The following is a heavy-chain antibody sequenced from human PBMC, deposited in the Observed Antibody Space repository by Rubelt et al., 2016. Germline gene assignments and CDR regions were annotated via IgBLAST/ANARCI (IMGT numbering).Heavy chain of an antibody. CDR3: ARALTGDLMWYFEL. Sequence: QLQLQESGPGLVKPSETLSLTCTVSGGSISSSSYYWGWIRQPPGKGLEWIGSIYSSGSTYYNPSLKSRVTISVDTSKNQFSLKLSSVTAADTAVYYCARALTGDLMWYFELWGRGTLVTVSS. D-gene: IGHD7-27*01. CDR1: GGSISSSSYY. J-gene: IGHJ2*01. V-gene: IGHV4-39*07. CDR2: IYSSGST.